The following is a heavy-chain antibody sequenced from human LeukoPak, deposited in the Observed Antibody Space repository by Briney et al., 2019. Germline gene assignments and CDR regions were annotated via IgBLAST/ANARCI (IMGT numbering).Heavy chain of an antibody. J-gene: IGHJ6*02. CDR2: ISGRGGGR. CDR1: GFTSTSYV. CDR3: AKSLTPLNYDISNSNGMDV. V-gene: IGHV3-23*01. Sequence: GRSLRLSCALSGFTSTSYVMSWVPHAPGKGLEWGSTISGRGGGRYYADSVKGRFPISRDNSKNTMYLQMNSLRAEDTAVYYCAKSLTPLNYDISNSNGMDVWGQGTTVTVSS. D-gene: IGHD3-9*01.